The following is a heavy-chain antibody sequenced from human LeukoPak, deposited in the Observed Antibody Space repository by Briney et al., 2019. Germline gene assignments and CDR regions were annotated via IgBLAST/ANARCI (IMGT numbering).Heavy chain of an antibody. Sequence: GGSLRLSCAASGFTFSSYAMGWVRQAPGKGLEWVSAISGSGGSTYYADSVKGRFTISRDNSKNTLYLQMNSLRAEDTAVYYCAKLVVVITTFYDYWGQGTLVTVSS. V-gene: IGHV3-23*01. CDR1: GFTFSSYA. CDR2: ISGSGGST. CDR3: AKLVVVITTFYDY. J-gene: IGHJ4*02. D-gene: IGHD3-22*01.